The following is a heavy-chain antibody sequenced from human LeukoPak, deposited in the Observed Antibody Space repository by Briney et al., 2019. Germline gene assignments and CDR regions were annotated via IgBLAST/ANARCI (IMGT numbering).Heavy chain of an antibody. J-gene: IGHJ4*02. Sequence: GASVKVSCRIITVHNIHWMRQAPGQGLELMVWIHPNTGDTRYAQKFQGRVTMTRDTSTDTVYMELTRLTSDDTAVYYCAVSVEAAAVPAFDNWGQGTLVTVSS. D-gene: IGHD6-25*01. CDR3: AVSVEAAAVPAFDN. CDR1: TVHN. CDR2: IHPNTGDT. V-gene: IGHV1-2*02.